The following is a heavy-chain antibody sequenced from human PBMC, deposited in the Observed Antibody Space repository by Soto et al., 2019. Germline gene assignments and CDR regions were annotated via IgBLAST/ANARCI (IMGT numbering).Heavy chain of an antibody. Sequence: PGGSLRLSCAASGFTFSSYAMSWARQAPGKGLEWVSAISGSCGSTYYADSVKSRFTISRDNSKNTLYLQMNSLRAEDTAVYYCAKLTGGAGTTPPGGYWGQGTLVTVSS. CDR2: ISGSCGST. J-gene: IGHJ4*02. CDR3: AKLTGGAGTTPPGGY. V-gene: IGHV3-23*01. CDR1: GFTFSSYA. D-gene: IGHD1-7*01.